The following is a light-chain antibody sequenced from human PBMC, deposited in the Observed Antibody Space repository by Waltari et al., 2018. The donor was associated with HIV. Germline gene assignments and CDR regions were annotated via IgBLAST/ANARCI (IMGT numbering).Light chain of an antibody. Sequence: DIQLTQSPSSLSASVDDRITITCRTSQNIGTYLNWYQLKPGKAPKLLMYAVSTLQSGVPSRFSGSGSGTDLTLTISGLQLEDFATYFCQQSYIIPGTFGRGTKLEIK. CDR3: QQSYIIPGT. CDR1: QNIGTY. V-gene: IGKV1-39*01. CDR2: AVS. J-gene: IGKJ2*01.